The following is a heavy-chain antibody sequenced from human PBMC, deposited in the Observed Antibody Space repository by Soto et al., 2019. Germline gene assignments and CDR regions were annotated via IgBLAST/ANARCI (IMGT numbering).Heavy chain of an antibody. CDR3: ARGRYGDY. CDR1: GYGFTTYG. D-gene: IGHD1-1*01. CDR2: ISAHNGNA. J-gene: IGHJ4*02. Sequence: QVHLVQSGAEVKKPGASAKVSCKGSGYGFTTYGITWVRQAPGQGLEWMAWISAHNGNANYAQKLQGRVTVTRDTSTSTAYRELRSLRSDDTAVYYCARGRYGDYWGQGALVTVSS. V-gene: IGHV1-18*01.